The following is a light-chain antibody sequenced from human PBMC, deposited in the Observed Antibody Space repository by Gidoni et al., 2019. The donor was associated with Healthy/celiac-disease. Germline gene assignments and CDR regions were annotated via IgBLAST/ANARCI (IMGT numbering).Light chain of an antibody. Sequence: DIVMTQSPDSVAVSLGERATINCKSSQSVLYSSNNKNYLAWYQQKPGQPPKLLIYWASTRESGVPDRFSGSGSGTDFTLTISSLQAEDVAVYYCQQYYSTPPYTFGQXTKLEIK. V-gene: IGKV4-1*01. J-gene: IGKJ2*01. CDR1: QSVLYSSNNKNY. CDR3: QQYYSTPPYT. CDR2: WAS.